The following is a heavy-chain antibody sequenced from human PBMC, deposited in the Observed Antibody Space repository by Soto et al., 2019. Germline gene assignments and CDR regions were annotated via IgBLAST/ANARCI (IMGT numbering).Heavy chain of an antibody. J-gene: IGHJ4*02. V-gene: IGHV4-30-2*06. CDR2: TYHSGST. CDR1: GGTITSGRSS. D-gene: IGHD3-10*01. CDR3: AGSKNRGESFDY. Sequence: PSETLSLTCSVSGGTITSGRSSWNWIRQSPWKGLEWIAYTYHSGSTNYNPSLKSRVTISVDASKNQFSLRLSPVTAADTALYFCAGSKNRGESFDYWGQGALVTVSS.